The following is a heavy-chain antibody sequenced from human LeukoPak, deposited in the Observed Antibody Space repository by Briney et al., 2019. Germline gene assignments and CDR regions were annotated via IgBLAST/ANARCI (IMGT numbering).Heavy chain of an antibody. CDR1: GFTFSDYY. CDR2: ISSSDNTI. J-gene: IGHJ4*02. D-gene: IGHD6-13*01. V-gene: IGHV3-11*04. Sequence: GGSLRLSCAASGFTFSDYYMSWIRQAPGKGLEWVSYISSSDNTIYYADSVKGRFTISRDNAKNSLYLQMNSLRAEDTAVYYCARDRGDSSWYNRFDYWGQGTLVTVS. CDR3: ARDRGDSSWYNRFDY.